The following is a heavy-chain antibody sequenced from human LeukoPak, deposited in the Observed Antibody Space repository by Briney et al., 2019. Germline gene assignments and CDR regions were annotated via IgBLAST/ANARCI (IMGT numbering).Heavy chain of an antibody. CDR1: GGSISSYY. CDR3: ASLSEYCSSGSCYLGWFDP. D-gene: IGHD2-15*01. J-gene: IGHJ5*02. Sequence: SETLSLTCTVSGGSISSYYWSWIRQPPGKGLEWIGYVYCAGSTNYNPSLKSRVTISVDTSKNQVSLKLSSVAAADTAVYYCASLSEYCSSGSCYLGWFDPWGQGTLVTVSS. V-gene: IGHV4-59*01. CDR2: VYCAGST.